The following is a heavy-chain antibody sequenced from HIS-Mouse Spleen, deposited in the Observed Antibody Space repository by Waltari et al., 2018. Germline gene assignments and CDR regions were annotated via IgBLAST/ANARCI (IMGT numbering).Heavy chain of an antibody. CDR1: GGSISSSSYY. D-gene: IGHD6-13*01. J-gene: IGHJ2*01. Sequence: QLQLQESGPGLVKPSETLSLTCTVSGGSISSSSYYWGWIRQPPGKGLGWIGSLYYRGSPYTNPSPKSRVSISVATPRKQSSLKLGSVTAADAAVYYCAREIPYSSSWYDWYFDLWGRGTLVTVSS. V-gene: IGHV4-39*07. CDR2: LYYRGSP. CDR3: AREIPYSSSWYDWYFDL.